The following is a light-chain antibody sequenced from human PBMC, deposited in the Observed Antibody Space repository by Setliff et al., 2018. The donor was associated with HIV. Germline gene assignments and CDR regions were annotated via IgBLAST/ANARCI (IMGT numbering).Light chain of an antibody. CDR2: MAS. CDR1: QSISSW. Sequence: DIQMTQSPSTLSASVGDRVTITCRASQSISSWLAWYQQKPGKAPKLLIYMASTLESGVPSRFSGSGSGTEFTLTISSLQPDDFATYYCQQYNSFVAFGQGTKVDIK. V-gene: IGKV1-5*03. J-gene: IGKJ1*01. CDR3: QQYNSFVA.